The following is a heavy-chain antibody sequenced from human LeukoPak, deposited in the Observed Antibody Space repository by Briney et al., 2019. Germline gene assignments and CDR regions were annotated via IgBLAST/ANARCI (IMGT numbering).Heavy chain of an antibody. CDR3: ATYYDSGSSDAFDI. Sequence: GSLRLSCAASGLTVSSNYMSWVRQAPGKGLEWVSIIYSGGSTYYADSVKGRFTISRDNSKNTLFLQMNSLRAEDTAVYYCATYYDSGSSDAFDIWGQGTMVTVSS. D-gene: IGHD3-10*01. V-gene: IGHV3-53*01. J-gene: IGHJ3*02. CDR2: IYSGGST. CDR1: GLTVSSNY.